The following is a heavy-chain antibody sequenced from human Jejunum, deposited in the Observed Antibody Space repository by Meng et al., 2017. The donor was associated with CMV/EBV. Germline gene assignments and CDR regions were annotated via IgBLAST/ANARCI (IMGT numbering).Heavy chain of an antibody. J-gene: IGHJ4*02. CDR3: AHRHRLRDFDY. CDR1: GFSLSTSGVG. V-gene: IGHV2-5*02. Sequence: QRTLNDSVPTPVKPTQTLTLTFTFSGFSLSTSGVGVGWIRQPPGKALEWLALIYWDDDKRYSPSLKNRLTITKDTSKNQVVLTLTNIDPVDTATYYCAHRHRLRDFDYWGQGTLVTVSS. CDR2: IYWDDDK. D-gene: IGHD4-17*01.